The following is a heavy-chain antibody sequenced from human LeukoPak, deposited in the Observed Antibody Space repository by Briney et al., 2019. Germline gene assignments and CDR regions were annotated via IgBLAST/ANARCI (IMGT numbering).Heavy chain of an antibody. CDR3: ARDRVIYYYGMDV. CDR2: IKQDGSEK. D-gene: IGHD2-21*01. CDR1: GFTFSSYW. J-gene: IGHJ6*02. V-gene: IGHV3-7*01. Sequence: PGGSLRLSCAASGFTFSSYWMSWVRQAPGKGLEWVANIKQDGSEKYYVDSVKGRFTISRDNAKNSLYLQMNSLRAEDTAVYYCARDRVIYYYGMDVWGQGTTVTVSS.